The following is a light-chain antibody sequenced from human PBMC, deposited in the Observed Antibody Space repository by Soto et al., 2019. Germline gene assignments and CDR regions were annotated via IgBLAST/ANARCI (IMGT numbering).Light chain of an antibody. J-gene: IGKJ5*01. V-gene: IGKV2-30*02. Sequence: DFVMTQSPLSLPFSLLHPSSISCRSNQSPVHSDGIAYFSWFQQRPGRSPRRLIYKVSNRDSGVPARFSGSGSGTDFALKISRVEAEDVGVYYCMQGTHWPITFGQGTRLEIK. CDR3: MQGTHWPIT. CDR2: KVS. CDR1: QSPVHSDGIAY.